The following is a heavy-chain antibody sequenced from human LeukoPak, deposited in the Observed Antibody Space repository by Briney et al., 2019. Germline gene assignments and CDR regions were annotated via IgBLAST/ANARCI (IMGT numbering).Heavy chain of an antibody. J-gene: IGHJ5*02. V-gene: IGHV4-34*01. CDR1: GGSFSGYY. Sequence: PSETLSLTCAVYGGSFSGYYWSWIRQPPGEGLEWIGEINHSGSTNYNPSLKSRVTISVDTSKNQFSLKLSSVTAADTAVYYCARGRYSGYDSWFDPWGQGTLVTVSS. CDR2: INHSGST. D-gene: IGHD5-12*01. CDR3: ARGRYSGYDSWFDP.